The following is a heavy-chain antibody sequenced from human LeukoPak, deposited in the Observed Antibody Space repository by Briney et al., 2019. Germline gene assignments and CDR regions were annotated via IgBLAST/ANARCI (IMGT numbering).Heavy chain of an antibody. J-gene: IGHJ3*02. CDR3: ARGVTYYDILTGPQGDAFDI. V-gene: IGHV1-2*02. CDR1: GYTFTSYD. Sequence: ASVKVSCKASGYTFTSYDINWVRQAPGQGLEWMGWINPNSGGTNYAQKFQGRVTMARDTSISTAYMELSRLRSDDTAVYYCARGVTYYDILTGPQGDAFDIWGQGTMVTVSS. CDR2: INPNSGGT. D-gene: IGHD3-9*01.